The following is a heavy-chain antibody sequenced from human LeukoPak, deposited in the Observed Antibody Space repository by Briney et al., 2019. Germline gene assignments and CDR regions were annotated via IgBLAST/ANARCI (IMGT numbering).Heavy chain of an antibody. CDR2: ISPYNGHT. Sequence: AASVKVSCKASGYIFTSFGISWVRQAPGQGPEWMGRISPYNGHTIYAQKLQDRVTLTTDTSTGTVYMELRGLRSDDTAVYFCARGRGSITPDFDYWGQGTLVTVTS. CDR3: ARGRGSITPDFDY. J-gene: IGHJ4*02. V-gene: IGHV1-18*01. D-gene: IGHD3-10*01. CDR1: GYIFTSFG.